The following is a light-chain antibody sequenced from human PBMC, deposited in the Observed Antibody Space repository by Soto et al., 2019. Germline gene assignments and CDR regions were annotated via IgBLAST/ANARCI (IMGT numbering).Light chain of an antibody. CDR1: SSDVGGYNY. V-gene: IGLV2-14*01. J-gene: IGLJ1*01. Sequence: ALTQPASVSGSPGQSLTISCTGTSSDVGGYNYVSWYQQHPGKAPKLLIYEVSYRPSGVSNRFSGSKSGNAASLTISGLQAEDEADYYCTSYTSSITYVFGTGTKVTVL. CDR2: EVS. CDR3: TSYTSSITYV.